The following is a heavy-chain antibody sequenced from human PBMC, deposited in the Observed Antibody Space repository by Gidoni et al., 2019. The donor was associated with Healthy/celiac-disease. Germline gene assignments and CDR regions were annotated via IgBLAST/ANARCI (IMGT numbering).Heavy chain of an antibody. CDR3: ARDILVGATGVLDY. D-gene: IGHD1-26*01. J-gene: IGHJ4*02. V-gene: IGHV3-48*02. Sequence: EVQLVESGGGLVQPGGSLRLSCAASGFTFSSYSMNWVRQAPGKGLEWVSYISSSSSTIYYADSAKGRFTISRDNAKNSLYLQMNSLRDEDTAVYYCARDILVGATGVLDYWGQGTLVTVSS. CDR1: GFTFSSYS. CDR2: ISSSSSTI.